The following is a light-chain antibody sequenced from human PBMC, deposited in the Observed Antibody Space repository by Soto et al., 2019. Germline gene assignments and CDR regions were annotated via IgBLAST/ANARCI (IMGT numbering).Light chain of an antibody. V-gene: IGKV3-20*01. CDR1: QSVSNNY. J-gene: IGKJ5*01. CDR2: GAS. Sequence: EIVLTQSPGTLSLSPGERATLSCRASQSVSNNYLAWYQQKPGQAPRLLIYGASTRATGIPDRFSGSGSGTDFTLTISRLEPEDFAVYYCQQYNSWPITFGQGTRLEIK. CDR3: QQYNSWPIT.